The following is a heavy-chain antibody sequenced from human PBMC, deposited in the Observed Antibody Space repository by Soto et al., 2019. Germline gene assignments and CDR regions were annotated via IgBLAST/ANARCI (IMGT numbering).Heavy chain of an antibody. CDR2: ISAYNGNT. D-gene: IGHD2-2*02. CDR1: GYTFTSYG. V-gene: IGHV1-18*01. Sequence: QVQLVQSGAEVKKPGASVKVYCKASGYTFTSYGISWVRQAPGQGLEWMGWISAYNGNTNYAQKLQGRVTMTTDTSTSTANMELTSLRSDDTAVYYCARDIFLSSFYFSSTSCYKSGYFAYWGQGTLVTVSS. CDR3: ARDIFLSSFYFSSTSCYKSGYFAY. J-gene: IGHJ4*03.